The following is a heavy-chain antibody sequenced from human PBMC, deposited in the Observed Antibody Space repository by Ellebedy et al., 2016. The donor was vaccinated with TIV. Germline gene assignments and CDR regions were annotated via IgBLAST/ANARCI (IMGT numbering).Heavy chain of an antibody. CDR1: GDSISSYY. CDR3: ARGGGKIDAFDI. J-gene: IGHJ3*02. V-gene: IGHV4-4*07. Sequence: GSLRLSXTVSGDSISSYYWSWVRQPAGKGLEWIGRAYIGGSTYYNPSLKSRVTISVDTSKNQFSLKLSSVTAADTAVYYCARGGGKIDAFDIWGQGTMVTVSS. CDR2: AYIGGST. D-gene: IGHD1-1*01.